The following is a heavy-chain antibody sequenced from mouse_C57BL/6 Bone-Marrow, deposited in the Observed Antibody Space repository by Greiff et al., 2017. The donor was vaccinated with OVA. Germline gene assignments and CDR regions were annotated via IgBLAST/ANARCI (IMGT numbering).Heavy chain of an antibody. CDR3: ARPANKWYFDV. D-gene: IGHD5-2*01. Sequence: VQLQQPGAVLVMPGASVKLSCKASGYTFTSYWMHWVKQRPGQGLEWIGEIDPSDSYTNYNQKFKGKSTLTVDKSSSTAYMQLSSLTSEDSAVYYCARPANKWYFDVWGTGTTVTVSS. CDR1: GYTFTSYW. CDR2: IDPSDSYT. V-gene: IGHV1-69*01. J-gene: IGHJ1*03.